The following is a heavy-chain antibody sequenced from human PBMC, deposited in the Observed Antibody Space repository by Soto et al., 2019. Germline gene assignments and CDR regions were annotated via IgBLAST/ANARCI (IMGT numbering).Heavy chain of an antibody. Sequence: SETLSLTCTVSGGSVSSGSYYWSWIRQPPGKGLEWIGYISYSGSTNYNPSLKSRVTMSVDTSKNQFSLKLSSVTAADTAVYYCARARFTMIVVALEYWGQGTLVTVSS. J-gene: IGHJ4*02. CDR2: ISYSGST. D-gene: IGHD3-22*01. V-gene: IGHV4-61*01. CDR3: ARARFTMIVVALEY. CDR1: GGSVSSGSYY.